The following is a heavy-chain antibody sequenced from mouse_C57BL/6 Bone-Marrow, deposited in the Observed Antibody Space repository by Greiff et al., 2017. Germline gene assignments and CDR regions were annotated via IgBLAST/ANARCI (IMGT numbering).Heavy chain of an antibody. CDR1: GYTFTSYW. D-gene: IGHD4-1*01. J-gene: IGHJ2*01. Sequence: VQLQQPGAELVKPGASVKMSCKASGYTFTSYWITWVKQRPGQGLEWIGDIYPTSGRTNYNEKFKRKAILTVDTSSNTAYMQLSSLTSEDSAVFYCERSGPLGRSFDYWGQGTTLTVSS. V-gene: IGHV1-55*01. CDR2: IYPTSGRT. CDR3: ERSGPLGRSFDY.